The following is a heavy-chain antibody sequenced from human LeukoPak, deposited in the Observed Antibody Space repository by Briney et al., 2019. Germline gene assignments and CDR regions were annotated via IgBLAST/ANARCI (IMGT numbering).Heavy chain of an antibody. Sequence: SETLSLTCTVSGGCISSYYWSWIRQPPGKGLEWIGYIYYSGSTNYNPSLKSRVKISVDTSKNQFSLKLSSVTAADTAVYYCARGSTSSLWYFEYWGQGTLVTVSS. CDR3: ARGSTSSLWYFEY. V-gene: IGHV4-59*08. CDR2: IYYSGST. CDR1: GGCISSYY. J-gene: IGHJ4*02. D-gene: IGHD2-2*01.